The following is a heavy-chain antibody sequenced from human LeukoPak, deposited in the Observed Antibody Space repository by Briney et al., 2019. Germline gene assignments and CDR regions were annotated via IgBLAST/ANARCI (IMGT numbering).Heavy chain of an antibody. CDR1: GYTFTGYY. V-gene: IGHV1-2*02. CDR2: INPNSGGT. J-gene: IGHJ6*03. D-gene: IGHD2-21*02. CDR3: ARDPRVVATRVSYMDV. Sequence: ASVKVSCKASGYTFTGYYLHWVRQAPGQGLEWLGWINPNSGGTNYAQTFQGRVTMTSDTSITTTYMELSRLRSDDTAVYYCARDPRVVATRVSYMDVWGKGTTVTVSS.